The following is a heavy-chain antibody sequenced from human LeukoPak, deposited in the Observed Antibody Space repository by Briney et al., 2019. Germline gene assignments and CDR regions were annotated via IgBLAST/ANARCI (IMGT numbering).Heavy chain of an antibody. J-gene: IGHJ3*01. D-gene: IGHD6-19*01. CDR2: ISADDKA. CDR3: AKDLALAGTGGGFDV. Sequence: GGSLRLSCAVSGFTFTTYAINWVRQAPGKGLEWVSGISADDKAYYADSVKGRFTISRDNSKNTVSLQMSSLRAEDTALYYCAKDLALAGTGGGFDVWGQGTRVAVSS. CDR1: GFTFTTYA. V-gene: IGHV3-23*01.